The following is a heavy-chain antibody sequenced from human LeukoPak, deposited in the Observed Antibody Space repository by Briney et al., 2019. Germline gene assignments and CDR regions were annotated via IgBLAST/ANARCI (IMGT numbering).Heavy chain of an antibody. Sequence: ASVKVSCKASGYTFTGYYMHWVRQAPGQGLEWMGWINPNSSGTNYAQKFQGRVTMTRDTSISTAYMELSRLRSDDTAVYYCARGAGYDTLTGYYKEDAFDIWGQGTMVTVSS. CDR1: GYTFTGYY. D-gene: IGHD3-9*01. J-gene: IGHJ3*02. CDR2: INPNSSGT. CDR3: ARGAGYDTLTGYYKEDAFDI. V-gene: IGHV1-2*02.